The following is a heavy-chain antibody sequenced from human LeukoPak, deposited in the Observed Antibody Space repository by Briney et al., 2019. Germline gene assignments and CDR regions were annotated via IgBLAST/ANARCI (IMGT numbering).Heavy chain of an antibody. CDR2: ISSNGVTT. CDR3: AKDRDYYDD. V-gene: IGHV3-23*01. J-gene: IGHJ4*02. CDR1: GFTFSNAW. Sequence: GGSLRLSCGASGFTFSNAWMSWVRQAPGKGLEWVSVISSNGVTTYYADSVKGRFTISRDNSKNTMYLQMNSLRADDTAVYYCAKDRDYYDDWGQGTLVTVSS.